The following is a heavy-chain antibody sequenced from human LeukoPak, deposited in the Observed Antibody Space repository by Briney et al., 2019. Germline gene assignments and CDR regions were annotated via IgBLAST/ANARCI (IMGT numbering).Heavy chain of an antibody. CDR3: ARGSGFLLEGYCSGGSCALFDY. Sequence: AGGSLRLSCAASGFTFSSYAMHWVRQAPGKGLEYVSAISSNGGSTYYANSVKGRFTISRDNSKNTLYLQMGSLRAEDMAVYYCARGSGFLLEGYCSGGSCALFDYWGQGTLVTASS. V-gene: IGHV3-64*01. J-gene: IGHJ4*02. CDR2: ISSNGGST. D-gene: IGHD2-15*01. CDR1: GFTFSSYA.